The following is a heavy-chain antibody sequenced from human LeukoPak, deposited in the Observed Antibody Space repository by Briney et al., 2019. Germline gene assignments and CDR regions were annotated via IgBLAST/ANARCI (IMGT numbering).Heavy chain of an antibody. Sequence: SETLSLTCTVSGGSISSYYWSWLRQPPGKGLEWIGYIYYSGSTNYNPSLKSRVTISVDTSKNQFSLKLSSVTAADTAVYYCARRPYGSGKNYYYYGMDVWGKGTTVTVSS. D-gene: IGHD3-10*01. CDR1: GGSISSYY. V-gene: IGHV4-59*01. CDR2: IYYSGST. CDR3: ARRPYGSGKNYYYYGMDV. J-gene: IGHJ6*04.